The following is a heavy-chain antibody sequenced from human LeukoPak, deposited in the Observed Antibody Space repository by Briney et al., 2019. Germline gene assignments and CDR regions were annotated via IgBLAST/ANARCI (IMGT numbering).Heavy chain of an antibody. CDR1: GFTFSCSA. Sequence: PGGSLRLSCAASGFTFSCSAFHWVRQASGKGLEWVGRIRSKANSYATAYAASVKGRFTISRDDSKNTAYLQMNSLKTEDTAVYYCTRYSSGSGFDDWGPGTMVTVSS. V-gene: IGHV3-73*01. D-gene: IGHD6-25*01. CDR3: TRYSSGSGFDD. CDR2: IRSKANSYAT. J-gene: IGHJ4*02.